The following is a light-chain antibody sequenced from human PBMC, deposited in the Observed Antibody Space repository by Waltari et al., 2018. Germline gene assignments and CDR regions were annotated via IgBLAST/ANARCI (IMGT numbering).Light chain of an antibody. Sequence: QSALTQPASVSGSPGQSIPLSCTGTRSDVGGYNYVSWYQQHPGKAPKLIIYDVSKRPSGVSNRFSGSKSGNTASLTISGLQAEDEADYYCSSYTSSSTWVFGGGTKLTVL. CDR1: RSDVGGYNY. J-gene: IGLJ2*01. CDR2: DVS. V-gene: IGLV2-14*01. CDR3: SSYTSSSTWV.